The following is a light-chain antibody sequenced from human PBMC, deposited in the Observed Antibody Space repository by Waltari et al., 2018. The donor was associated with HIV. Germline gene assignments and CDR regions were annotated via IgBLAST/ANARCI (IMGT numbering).Light chain of an antibody. J-gene: IGLJ2*01. Sequence: SVLTQPPSASGTPGQRVTISCSGSNSNIPPNTVNWYQQLPGTAPKLLIYSNSRRPSGVPDRFSGSKSGTSASLAISGLQSEDEADYYCAAWDDSLNAVFGGGTKLTVL. CDR2: SNS. CDR3: AAWDDSLNAV. V-gene: IGLV1-44*01. CDR1: NSNIPPNT.